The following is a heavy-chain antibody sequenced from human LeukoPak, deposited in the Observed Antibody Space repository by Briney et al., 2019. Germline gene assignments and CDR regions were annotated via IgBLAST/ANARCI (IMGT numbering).Heavy chain of an antibody. CDR2: IIPIFGTA. Sequence: ASVKVSCKASGGTFSSYAISWVRQAPGQGLEWMGGIIPIFGTANYAQKFQGRVTITADESTSTAYMELSSLRSEDTAVYYCARDRRELYYFDYWGQGTLVTVSS. CDR3: ARDRRELYYFDY. CDR1: GGTFSSYA. J-gene: IGHJ4*02. V-gene: IGHV1-69*13. D-gene: IGHD2-15*01.